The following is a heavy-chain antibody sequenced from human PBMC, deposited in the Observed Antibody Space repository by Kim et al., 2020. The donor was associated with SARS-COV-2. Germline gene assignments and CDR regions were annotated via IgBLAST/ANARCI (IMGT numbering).Heavy chain of an antibody. Sequence: ASVKVSCKASGYTFTSHDINWVRQATGQGLEWMGWMNPNSGNTGYAQKFQGRVTMTRNTSISTAYMELSSLRSEDTAVYYCARCWRDYDILTGYYNWFDPWGQGTLVTVSS. CDR1: GYTFTSHD. CDR3: ARCWRDYDILTGYYNWFDP. D-gene: IGHD3-9*01. CDR2: MNPNSGNT. J-gene: IGHJ5*02. V-gene: IGHV1-8*01.